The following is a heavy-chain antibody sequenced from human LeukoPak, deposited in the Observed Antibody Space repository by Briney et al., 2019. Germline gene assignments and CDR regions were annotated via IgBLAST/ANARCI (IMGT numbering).Heavy chain of an antibody. Sequence: SETLSLTCTVSGGSISSGGSSWNWVRQSPGKGLEWIGYIQHSGRTNYNPSLKSRVAISVDASKNQFSLKLSSVTAADTAVYYCARHPKSGYTGYESDYWGQGTLVTVSS. D-gene: IGHD5-12*01. V-gene: IGHV4-30-2*06. CDR2: IQHSGRT. CDR3: ARHPKSGYTGYESDY. CDR1: GGSISSGGSS. J-gene: IGHJ4*02.